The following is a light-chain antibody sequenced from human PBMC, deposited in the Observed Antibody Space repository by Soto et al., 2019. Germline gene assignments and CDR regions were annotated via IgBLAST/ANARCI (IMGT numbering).Light chain of an antibody. CDR3: QKYNSAPRT. V-gene: IGKV1-27*01. J-gene: IGKJ1*01. CDR1: QGISNY. CDR2: AAS. Sequence: DIPMTQSPSSLSASVGDRVTITCRASQGISNYLAWYQQKPGKVPKLLIYAASTLQSGVPSRLSGSGSVTDFTLTISSLQPEDVAPYYCQKYNSAPRTFGQATKGEI.